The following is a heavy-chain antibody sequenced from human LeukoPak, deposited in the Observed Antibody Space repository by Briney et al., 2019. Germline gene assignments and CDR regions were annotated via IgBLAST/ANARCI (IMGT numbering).Heavy chain of an antibody. D-gene: IGHD6-19*01. CDR3: ASDSSADASDI. Sequence: PSGKVSCKASGHTFTGYYMHWVRQAPGQGLEWMGRINPNSGGTNYAQKFRGRVTMTRDTSISTAYMALSRLRSDDTAVYYCASDSSADASDICGQGTMVTVSS. CDR2: INPNSGGT. CDR1: GHTFTGYY. J-gene: IGHJ3*02. V-gene: IGHV1-2*06.